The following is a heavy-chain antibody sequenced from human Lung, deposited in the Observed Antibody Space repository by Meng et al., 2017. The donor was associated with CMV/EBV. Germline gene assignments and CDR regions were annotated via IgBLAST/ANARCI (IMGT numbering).Heavy chain of an antibody. CDR2: IYYSGST. CDR1: GGSISTYY. CDR3: ARGFLEGVYGRRCFDP. Sequence: SXTXSLXXSISGGSISTYYWSWLRQSPGKGLEWIGYIYYSGSTKYNPSLESRVAISVDASKNQFSLKLTSVTAADTAVYYCARGFLEGVYGRRCFDPWGQGXLVTVSS. V-gene: IGHV4-59*01. J-gene: IGHJ5*02. D-gene: IGHD3-10*02.